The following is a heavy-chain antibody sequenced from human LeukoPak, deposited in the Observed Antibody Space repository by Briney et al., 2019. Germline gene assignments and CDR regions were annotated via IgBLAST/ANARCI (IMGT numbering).Heavy chain of an antibody. CDR2: ISQSGTT. Sequence: SETLSLTCPASNYSISSGYYWGWIRQPPGRGLEWIGSISQSGTTHFTPSLKSRVALSIGTSKDQFSLRLNSVTAADPAVYYCARAREWAVPDYWGQGTLVTVSS. J-gene: IGHJ4*02. CDR1: NYSISSGYY. CDR3: ARAREWAVPDY. D-gene: IGHD3-3*01. V-gene: IGHV4-38-2*02.